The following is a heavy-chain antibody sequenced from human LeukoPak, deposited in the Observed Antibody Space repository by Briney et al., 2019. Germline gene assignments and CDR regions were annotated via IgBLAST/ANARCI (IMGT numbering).Heavy chain of an antibody. Sequence: GSLRLSCAASGFTLRKYRMRWVRQASGKAVEWVAGISVSGGSTEYADSVNGRFTISRDNSKNTLYLQMNGLGAEDTAVYYCAKETPSTRGDYWGQGTLVTVSS. D-gene: IGHD5-12*01. CDR3: AKETPSTRGDY. V-gene: IGHV3-23*01. CDR1: GFTLRKYR. CDR2: ISVSGGST. J-gene: IGHJ4*02.